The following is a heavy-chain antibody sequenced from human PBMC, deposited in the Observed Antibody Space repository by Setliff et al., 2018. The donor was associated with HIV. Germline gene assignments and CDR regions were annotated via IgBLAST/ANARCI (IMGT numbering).Heavy chain of an antibody. CDR3: ARGTKGSRWSVTRINWFDT. CDR1: GGSLRGYY. D-gene: IGHD6-13*01. CDR2: IDHSGST. Sequence: KPSETLSLTCAVYGGSLRGYYWNWIRQSPDKGLEWIGEIDHSGSTNYNPSLRSRVIMSADTPKSQFSLNLTSLTAGDTAVYYCARGTKGSRWSVTRINWFDTWGQGTLVTVSS. J-gene: IGHJ5*02. V-gene: IGHV4-34*01.